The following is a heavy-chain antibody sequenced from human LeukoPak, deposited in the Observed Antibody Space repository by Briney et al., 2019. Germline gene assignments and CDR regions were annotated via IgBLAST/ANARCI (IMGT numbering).Heavy chain of an antibody. CDR1: GDSVSSNSVA. J-gene: IGHJ5*02. D-gene: IGHD2-2*02. CDR2: TYYTSKWSS. V-gene: IGHV6-1*01. Sequence: SQTLSLTCAISGDSVSSNSVAWNWIRQSPSRGLEWLGRTYYTSKWSSDYAVSVKSRITITPDTSKNQFSLQLASVRPEDTAVYYCARGYLKPGFDHWGQGSLVTVSS. CDR3: ARGYLKPGFDH.